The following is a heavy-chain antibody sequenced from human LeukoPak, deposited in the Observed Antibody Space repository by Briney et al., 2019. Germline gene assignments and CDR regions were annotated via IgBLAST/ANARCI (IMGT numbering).Heavy chain of an antibody. CDR1: GASISNYY. CDR3: ARMYSGTYGGIDF. D-gene: IGHD1-26*01. V-gene: IGHV4-4*09. J-gene: IGHJ4*02. CDR2: IHSSGGS. Sequence: SETLSLTCTVSGASISNYYWSWIRQTPEKGLEWMGHIHSSGGSSYYPSLKSRLTLSIDTSRNQLSLKLPSVTAADTAVYYCARMYSGTYGGIDFWGQGTLVTVSS.